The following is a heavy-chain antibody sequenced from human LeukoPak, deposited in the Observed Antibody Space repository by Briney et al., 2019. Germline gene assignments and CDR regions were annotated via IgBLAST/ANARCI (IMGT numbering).Heavy chain of an antibody. J-gene: IGHJ4*02. D-gene: IGHD5-12*01. V-gene: IGHV3-43D*03. Sequence: GGSLRLSCAASGFTFDDYAMHWVRQAPGKGLEWVSLISWDGGSTYYADSVKGRFTISRDNSKNSLYLQMNSLRAEDTALYYCAKELQAGGYSGYDSQGGKGFDYWGQGTLVTVSS. CDR3: AKELQAGGYSGYDSQGGKGFDY. CDR1: GFTFDDYA. CDR2: ISWDGGST.